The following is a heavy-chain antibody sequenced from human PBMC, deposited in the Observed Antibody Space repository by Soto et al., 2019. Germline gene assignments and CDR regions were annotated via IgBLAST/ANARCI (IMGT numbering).Heavy chain of an antibody. J-gene: IGHJ6*02. D-gene: IGHD2-2*02. CDR3: ARDRDVVVPAAIGYYGMDV. Sequence: PSETRSLTCTVSGGSISSSNWWSWVRQPPGKGLEWIGEIYHSGSTNYNPSLKSRVTISVDKSKNQFYLKLSSVTAADTAVYYCARDRDVVVPAAIGYYGMDVWGQGTTVTVSS. CDR1: GGSISSSNW. CDR2: IYHSGST. V-gene: IGHV4-4*02.